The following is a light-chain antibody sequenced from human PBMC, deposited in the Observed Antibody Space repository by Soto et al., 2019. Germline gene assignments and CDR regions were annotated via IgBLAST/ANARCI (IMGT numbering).Light chain of an antibody. CDR2: EVN. CDR1: SSDVGNYIY. CDR3: SSYAGTHAFYV. Sequence: QSALTQPPSASGSPGQSVTISCTGTSSDVGNYIYVSWYQQHPGKAPKLMIYEVNKRPSGVPDRFSGSKSGNTASLTVSGLQAEDEADYYCSSYAGTHAFYVFGTGTQLTVL. V-gene: IGLV2-8*01. J-gene: IGLJ1*01.